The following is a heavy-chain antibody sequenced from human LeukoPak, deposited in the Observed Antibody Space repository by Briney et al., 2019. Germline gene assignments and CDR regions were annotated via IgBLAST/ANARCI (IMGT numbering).Heavy chain of an antibody. CDR3: ARVGSYKGTTNYYMDV. V-gene: IGHV1-2*02. J-gene: IGHJ6*03. CDR2: INPNSGGT. CDR1: GYTFTGYY. Sequence: ASVKVSCKASGYTFTGYYMHWVRQAPGQGLEWMGWINPNSGGTNYAQKFQGRVTMTRDTSISTAYMELSRLRSEDTAVYYCARVGSYKGTTNYYMDVWGKGTTVTISS. D-gene: IGHD1-26*01.